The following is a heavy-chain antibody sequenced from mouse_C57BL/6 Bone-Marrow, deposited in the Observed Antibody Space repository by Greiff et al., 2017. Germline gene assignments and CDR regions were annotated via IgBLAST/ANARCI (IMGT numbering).Heavy chain of an antibody. CDR3: TRDGNWYFDV. V-gene: IGHV1-15*01. CDR1: GYTFTDYE. CDR2: IDPETGGT. Sequence: QVQLQQSGAELVRPGASVTLSCKASGYTFTDYEMHWVKQTPVHGLAWIGAIDPETGGTAYNQKFKGKAILTADKSSSTAYMELRSLTSEDSAVYYCTRDGNWYFDVWGTGTTVTVSS. J-gene: IGHJ1*03. D-gene: IGHD2-1*01.